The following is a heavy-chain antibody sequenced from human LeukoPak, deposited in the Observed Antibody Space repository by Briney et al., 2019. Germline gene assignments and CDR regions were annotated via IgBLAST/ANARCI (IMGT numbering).Heavy chain of an antibody. Sequence: SETLSLTCSVSGGSVSNYYWSWIRQPPGKGLGWIGYVYYTGSTTYNPSLKSRVTMFEDKSKNQFSLRLYSVTVADTAVYYCARHFAYSSSSYFDYWGQGSLVTVSS. CDR1: GGSVSNYY. J-gene: IGHJ4*02. CDR3: ARHFAYSSSSYFDY. CDR2: VYYTGST. V-gene: IGHV4-59*08. D-gene: IGHD6-6*01.